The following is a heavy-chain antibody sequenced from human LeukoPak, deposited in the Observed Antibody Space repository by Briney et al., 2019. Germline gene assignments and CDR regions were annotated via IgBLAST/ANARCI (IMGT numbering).Heavy chain of an antibody. V-gene: IGHV3-21*01. Sequence: GGSLRFSCAAFGFTFSNYAMNWVRQAPGKGLEWVSSISSSGSYIYYADSVKGRFTISRDNAKNSLYLQMNSLRDEDTAVYFCVRDIRYAFDVWGQGTVVTVSS. CDR1: GFTFSNYA. J-gene: IGHJ3*01. CDR3: VRDIRYAFDV. CDR2: ISSSGSYI.